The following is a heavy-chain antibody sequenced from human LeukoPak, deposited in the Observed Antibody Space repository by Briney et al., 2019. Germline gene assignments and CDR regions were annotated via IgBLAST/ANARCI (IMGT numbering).Heavy chain of an antibody. D-gene: IGHD1-7*01. CDR2: IYSSGTT. CDR3: TRQLGTATTSFVDY. Sequence: SETLSLTCTVSGVSVNSGDYYWGWIRQSPGKSLEGIGNIYSSGTTYYNPSLKSRVIISMDTSRNQFSLNLSSVTAADTAVYFCTRQLGTATTSFVDYWGQGNLVTVSS. CDR1: GVSVNSGDYY. V-gene: IGHV4-39*01. J-gene: IGHJ4*02.